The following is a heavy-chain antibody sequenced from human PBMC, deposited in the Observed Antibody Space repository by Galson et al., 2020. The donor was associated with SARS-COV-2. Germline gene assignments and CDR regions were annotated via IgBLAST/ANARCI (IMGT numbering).Heavy chain of an antibody. D-gene: IGHD3-3*01. V-gene: IGHV4-39*01. CDR3: ARQSGGPGDGFWSGYRPRGWFDP. CDR1: GGSMSGSSLY. CDR2: IYSGGTT. J-gene: IGHJ5*02. Sequence: SETLSLTCTVSGGSMSGSSLYWGWIRPPPGRGLEWIGTIYSGGTTYYNLSLKSRVTISVHTYKNQLSLNLSSVTVADTAVYYCARQSGGPGDGFWSGYRPRGWFDPWGQGTLVTVSS.